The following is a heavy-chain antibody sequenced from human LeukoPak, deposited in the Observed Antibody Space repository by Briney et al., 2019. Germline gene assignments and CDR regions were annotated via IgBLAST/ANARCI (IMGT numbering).Heavy chain of an antibody. Sequence: ASVKVSCKASGYTFTSYAMHWVRQAPGQRLEWMGWINAGNGNTKYSQKFQGRVTITRDTSASTAYMELSRLRSDDTAVYYCARGTGGWYTYYFDYWGQGTLVTVSS. CDR1: GYTFTSYA. CDR2: INAGNGNT. V-gene: IGHV1-3*01. CDR3: ARGTGGWYTYYFDY. D-gene: IGHD6-19*01. J-gene: IGHJ4*02.